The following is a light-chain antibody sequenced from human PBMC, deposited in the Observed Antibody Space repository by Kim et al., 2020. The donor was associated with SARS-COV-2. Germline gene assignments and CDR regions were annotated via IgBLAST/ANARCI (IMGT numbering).Light chain of an antibody. J-gene: IGLJ2*01. CDR1: SSNIGAGYD. CDR2: GSI. Sequence: ELTQPPSVSGAPGQKVTISCAGSSSNIGAGYDVHWYQQLPGTAPKLLIYGSIYRPSGVPDRFSGSKSGTSASLAITGLQAEDEADYYCQSYGSSLNAYVVFGGGTQLTVL. V-gene: IGLV1-40*01. CDR3: QSYGSSLNAYVV.